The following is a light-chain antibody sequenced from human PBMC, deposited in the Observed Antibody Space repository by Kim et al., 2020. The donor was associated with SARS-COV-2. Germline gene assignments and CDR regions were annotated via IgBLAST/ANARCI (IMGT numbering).Light chain of an antibody. J-gene: IGKJ5*01. CDR2: GTS. CDR1: QSIGTY. Sequence: LSPGERATLTCRASQSIGTYLAWYQQKPGQAPRLLIQGTSSRSTGIPDRFRGSGSGTDFTLTISRLEPEDFAVYYCQQYDTSPITFGQGTRLEIK. CDR3: QQYDTSPIT. V-gene: IGKV3-20*01.